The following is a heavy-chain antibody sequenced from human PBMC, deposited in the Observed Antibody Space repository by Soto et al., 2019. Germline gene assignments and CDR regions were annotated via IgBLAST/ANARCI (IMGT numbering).Heavy chain of an antibody. V-gene: IGHV1-69*13. CDR1: GGTFSSYA. Sequence: SVKVSCKASGGTFSSYAISWGRQAPGQGLEWMGGFIPIFGTANYAQKFQGRVTITADESTSTSYMELSRLRSEDTAVCYCASPSIAAACILSYGMDVWAQVTKVTVSS. CDR3: ASPSIAAACILSYGMDV. D-gene: IGHD6-13*01. CDR2: FIPIFGTA. J-gene: IGHJ6*01.